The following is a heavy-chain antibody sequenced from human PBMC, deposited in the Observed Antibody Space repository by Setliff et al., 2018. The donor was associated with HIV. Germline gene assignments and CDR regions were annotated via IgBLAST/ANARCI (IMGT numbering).Heavy chain of an antibody. D-gene: IGHD6-25*01. CDR3: AKDGDYRSGDYDAFDI. J-gene: IGHJ3*02. V-gene: IGHV3-30*02. CDR1: GFTFSNYG. CDR2: INYDENSE. Sequence: GGSLRLSCAAFGFTFSNYGMHWVRQAPGKGLEWVAFINYDENSEYYADSVKGRVTISRDNFRNTVDLQMNNLRPEDTAVYYCAKDGDYRSGDYDAFDIWGQGTMVTVSS.